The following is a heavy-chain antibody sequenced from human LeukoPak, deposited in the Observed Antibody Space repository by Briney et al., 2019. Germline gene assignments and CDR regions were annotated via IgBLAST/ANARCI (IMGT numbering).Heavy chain of an antibody. CDR1: GYTFTGYY. J-gene: IGHJ3*02. CDR2: INPSGGST. D-gene: IGHD4-17*01. Sequence: ASVKVSCKASGYTFTGYYMHWVRQAPGQGLEWMGIINPSGGSTSYAQKFQGRVTMTRDTSTSTVYMELSSLRSEDTAVYYCARDPRPTVRKEDAFDIWGQGTMVTVSS. CDR3: ARDPRPTVRKEDAFDI. V-gene: IGHV1-46*01.